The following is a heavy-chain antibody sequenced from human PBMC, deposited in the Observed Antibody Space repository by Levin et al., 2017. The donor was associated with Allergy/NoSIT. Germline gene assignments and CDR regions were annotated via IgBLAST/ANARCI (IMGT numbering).Heavy chain of an antibody. Sequence: SGPTLVKPTQTLTLTCTFSGFSLSTRGVGVGWIRQPPGKALEWLALIYWDDDKRYSPSLKSRLTITKDTSKNQVVLTMTNMDPVDTATYYCAHRLGEVDAFDIWGQGTMVTVSS. CDR1: GFSLSTRGVG. CDR3: AHRLGEVDAFDI. CDR2: IYWDDDK. J-gene: IGHJ3*02. V-gene: IGHV2-5*02.